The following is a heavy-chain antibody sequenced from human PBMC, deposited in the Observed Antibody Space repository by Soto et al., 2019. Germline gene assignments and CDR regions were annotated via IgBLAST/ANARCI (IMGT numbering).Heavy chain of an antibody. D-gene: IGHD6-13*01. J-gene: IGHJ3*02. CDR2: IYYSGST. V-gene: IGHV4-30-4*01. CDR1: GSISSGDYY. Sequence: GSISSGDYYWSWIRQPPGKGLEWIGYIYYSGSTYYNPSLKSRVTISVDTSKNQFSLKLSSVTAADTAVYYCARELGSLDAFDIWGQGTMVTVSS. CDR3: ARELGSLDAFDI.